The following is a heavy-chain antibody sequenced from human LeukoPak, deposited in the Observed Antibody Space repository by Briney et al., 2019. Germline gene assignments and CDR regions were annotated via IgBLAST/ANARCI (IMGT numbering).Heavy chain of an antibody. CDR1: GFTFSDYY. V-gene: IGHV3-11*04. D-gene: IGHD5-18*01. J-gene: IGHJ4*02. Sequence: SGGSLRLSCAASGFTFSDYYMSWIRQAPGKGLEWVSYISSSGTTFSYAGSVKGRFTISRDNAKNSLYLQMNSLIAEDTAVYYYATTPRYTYGYSWGQGTLVTVSS. CDR2: ISSSGTTF. CDR3: ATTPRYTYGYS.